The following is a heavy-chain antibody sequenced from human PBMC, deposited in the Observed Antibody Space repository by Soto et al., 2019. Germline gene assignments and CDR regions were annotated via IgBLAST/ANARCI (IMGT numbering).Heavy chain of an antibody. CDR2: ISYDGSNK. CDR3: AKESRFLEWLPTDY. D-gene: IGHD3-3*01. J-gene: IGHJ4*02. V-gene: IGHV3-30*18. Sequence: PGGSLRLSCAASGFTFSSYGMHWVRQAPGKGLEWVAVISYDGSNKYYADSVKGRFTISRDNSKNTLYLQMNSLRAEDTAVYYCAKESRFLEWLPTDYWGQGTLVTVS. CDR1: GFTFSSYG.